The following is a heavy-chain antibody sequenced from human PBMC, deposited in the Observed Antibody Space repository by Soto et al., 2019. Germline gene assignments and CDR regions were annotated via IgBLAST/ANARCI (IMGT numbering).Heavy chain of an antibody. D-gene: IGHD2-15*01. CDR3: ARVGRALAATGLFDY. J-gene: IGHJ4*02. CDR1: GGSISSSNW. CDR2: IYHSGST. Sequence: KASETLSLTCAVSGGSISSSNWWSWVRQPPGKGLEWIGEIYHSGSTNYNPSLKSRVTISVDKSKNQFSLKLSSVTAADTAVYYCARVGRALAATGLFDYWGQGTLVTVSS. V-gene: IGHV4-4*02.